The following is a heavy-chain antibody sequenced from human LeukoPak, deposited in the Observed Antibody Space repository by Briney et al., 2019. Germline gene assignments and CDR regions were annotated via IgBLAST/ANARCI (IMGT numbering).Heavy chain of an antibody. J-gene: IGHJ3*02. D-gene: IGHD4-17*01. CDR3: ARLRDDYGDPDAFDI. V-gene: IGHV5-51*01. CDR1: GYSFTSYW. Sequence: GEYLKISCQGSGYSFTSYWFGWVRQLPGKGLEWMGIIYPGDSDTGYSPSFQGHITISANKSISTAYLQWSSLKASDTAMYYWARLRDDYGDPDAFDIWGQGTMVTVSS. CDR2: IYPGDSDT.